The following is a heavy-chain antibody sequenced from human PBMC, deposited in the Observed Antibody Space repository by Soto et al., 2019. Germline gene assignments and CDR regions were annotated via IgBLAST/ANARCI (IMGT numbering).Heavy chain of an antibody. Sequence: ASVKVSFRVSGYTVAELNIHCVGEAPGKGQKRMGGINPKGGKTSYAQKLQGRVTMTRNTSISTAYMELSSLRSEDTSVYYCASYDWGSYRSDAFETWGPGTMVIVS. D-gene: IGHD3-16*02. CDR1: GYTVAELN. CDR3: ASYDWGSYRSDAFET. CDR2: INPKGGKT. J-gene: IGHJ3*02. V-gene: IGHV1-24*01.